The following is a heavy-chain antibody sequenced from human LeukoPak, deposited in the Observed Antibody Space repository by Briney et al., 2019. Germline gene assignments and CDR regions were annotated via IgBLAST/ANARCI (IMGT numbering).Heavy chain of an antibody. V-gene: IGHV3-21*01. D-gene: IGHD3-22*01. J-gene: IGHJ4*02. CDR2: ISSSSSYI. CDR1: GFTFSSYS. Sequence: PGGSLRFSCAASGFTFSSYSMNWVRQAPGKGLEWVSSISSSSSYIYYADSVKGRFTISRDNAKNSLYLQMNSLRAEDTAVYYCARPPRETRYDSSGQNYWGQGTLVTVSS. CDR3: ARPPRETRYDSSGQNY.